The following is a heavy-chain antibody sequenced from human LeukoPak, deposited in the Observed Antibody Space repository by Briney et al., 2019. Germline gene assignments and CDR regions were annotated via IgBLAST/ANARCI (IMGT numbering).Heavy chain of an antibody. CDR1: GFTFDDYA. D-gene: IGHD3-22*01. Sequence: GGSLRLSCEASGFTFDDYAMHWVRQAPGKGLEWVSLISWDGRSTYYADSVKGRFTISRDNSKNSLYLQMNSLRAEDTALYYCAKDTGYYYDSSNYFTWGQGTLVTVSS. CDR3: AKDTGYYYDSSNYFT. CDR2: ISWDGRST. V-gene: IGHV3-43D*03. J-gene: IGHJ5*02.